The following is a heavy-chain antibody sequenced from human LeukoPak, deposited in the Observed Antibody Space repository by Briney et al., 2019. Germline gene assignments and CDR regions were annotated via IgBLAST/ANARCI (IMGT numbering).Heavy chain of an antibody. CDR2: ISSSGSI. Sequence: GGSLRLSCAASGFTFSNYEMNWVRQAPGKGLELVSYISSSGSIYYADSVKGRFTISRDNAKNSLYLQMNSLRAEDTAIYYCASTNYYDSSGFSNWFDPWGQGTLVTVSS. V-gene: IGHV3-48*03. CDR3: ASTNYYDSSGFSNWFDP. CDR1: GFTFSNYE. J-gene: IGHJ5*02. D-gene: IGHD3-22*01.